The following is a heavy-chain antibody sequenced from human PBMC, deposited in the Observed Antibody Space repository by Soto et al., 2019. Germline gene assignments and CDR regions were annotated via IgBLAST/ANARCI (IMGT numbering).Heavy chain of an antibody. V-gene: IGHV1-46*01. CDR3: ARKDIVALRDHYGMDV. Sequence: ASVKVSCKASGYTFTSDDMHWVRQAPGQGLEWMGILNLSGGSTTYAQKFQGRVTITRDTSTSTVYMELSSLRSEDTAVYYCARKDIVALRDHYGMDVWGQGTTVTVSS. CDR1: GYTFTSDD. CDR2: LNLSGGST. J-gene: IGHJ6*02. D-gene: IGHD5-12*01.